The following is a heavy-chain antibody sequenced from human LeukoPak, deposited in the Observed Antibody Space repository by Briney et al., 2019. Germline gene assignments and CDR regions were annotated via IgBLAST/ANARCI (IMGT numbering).Heavy chain of an antibody. CDR1: GFTFSTYA. V-gene: IGHV3-33*01. CDR2: IWYDGSEQ. D-gene: IGHD3-16*02. CDR3: AREGDSRWGELSP. Sequence: RSLRLSCAASGFTFSTYAIHWVRQAPGKGLEWVAVIWYDGSEQYYADSVKGRFIISRDNSKSTSDLQMNSLRAEDTAVYYCAREGDSRWGELSPWGQGTLVTVSA. J-gene: IGHJ1*01.